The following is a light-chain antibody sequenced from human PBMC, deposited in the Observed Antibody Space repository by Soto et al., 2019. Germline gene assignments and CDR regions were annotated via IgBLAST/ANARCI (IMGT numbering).Light chain of an antibody. CDR3: KQYYSYPPA. CDR1: QSISSF. J-gene: IGKJ1*01. V-gene: IGKV1-39*01. Sequence: DIQMTQSPSSLSASVVDRVTITCRASQSISSFLNWYQQYPGQAPKLLIYAAYTLQSGVQSRFSGSGSGTDFTLTISCLQSEDFATYYCKQYYSYPPAFGQGTKVDIK. CDR2: AAY.